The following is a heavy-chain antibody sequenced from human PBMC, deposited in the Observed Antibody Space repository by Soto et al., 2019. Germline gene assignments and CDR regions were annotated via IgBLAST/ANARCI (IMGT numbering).Heavy chain of an antibody. J-gene: IGHJ6*02. CDR2: ISAAGDP. CDR3: ARTDRDFYGLDV. Sequence: EVQLVESGGGVVQPGGSLRLSCEASGFTFRNYDMHWVRQGTGKGLEWVSGISAAGDPDYADSVEGRFTISRENAQNSFFLPLNSLRGGGTAVYYCARTDRDFYGLDVWGQGTRVIVSS. CDR1: GFTFRNYD. V-gene: IGHV3-13*05.